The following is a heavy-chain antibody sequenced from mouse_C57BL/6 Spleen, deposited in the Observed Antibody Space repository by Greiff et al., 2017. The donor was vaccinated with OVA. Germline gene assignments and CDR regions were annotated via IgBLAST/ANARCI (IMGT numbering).Heavy chain of an antibody. J-gene: IGHJ4*01. CDR1: GFTFSSYT. D-gene: IGHD2-1*01. CDR3: ARPLYYGNPYAMDY. Sequence: EVMLVESGGGLVKPGGSLKLSCAASGFTFSSYTMSWVRQTPEKRLEWVATISGGGGNTYYPDSVKGRFTISRDNAKNTLYLQMSSLRSEDTALYYCARPLYYGNPYAMDYWGQGTSVTVSS. V-gene: IGHV5-9*01. CDR2: ISGGGGNT.